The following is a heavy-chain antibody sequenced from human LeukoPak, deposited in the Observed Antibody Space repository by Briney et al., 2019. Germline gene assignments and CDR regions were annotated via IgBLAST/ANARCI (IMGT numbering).Heavy chain of an antibody. CDR3: VREGNNEGGNGFDI. V-gene: IGHV3-30*04. CDR1: GFTLRSYA. CDR2: IANDEVYK. J-gene: IGHJ3*02. D-gene: IGHD2-8*01. Sequence: GSSLRLSCAASGFTLRSYAMNWVRQAPGKGLEWVAVIANDEVYKHYADSLKGRFTISRDNSNTLYLQIRNLRVEDKAAYYCVREGNNEGGNGFDIWGQGTMVTVSS.